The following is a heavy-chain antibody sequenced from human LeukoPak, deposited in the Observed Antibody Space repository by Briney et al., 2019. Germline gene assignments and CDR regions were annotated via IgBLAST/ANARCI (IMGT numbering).Heavy chain of an antibody. V-gene: IGHV3-7*01. CDR3: ARDGGDYGSNSGGDQ. Sequence: PAGTLRLTCAAYGFTFSSYWMSCVRQAPGKGLEGVTNIKQDGREKYYADSVKGRFTISRDNAKNSLFLQMNSLRAEDTAVYYCARDGGDYGSNSGGDQWGQGTLVIVSS. D-gene: IGHD4-23*01. J-gene: IGHJ4*02. CDR2: IKQDGREK. CDR1: GFTFSSYW.